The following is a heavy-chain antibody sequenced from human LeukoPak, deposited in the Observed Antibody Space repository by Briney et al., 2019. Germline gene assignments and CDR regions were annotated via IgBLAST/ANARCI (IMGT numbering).Heavy chain of an antibody. Sequence: PSETLSLTCTVSGGSMSADYWCWIRQSPGMGLEWIGYFYYDGSTGYNPSLKSRVTISVDTSKNQFSLKLSSVTAADTAVYYCARVGRWNYGSGSYYYDYYYGMDVWGQGTTVTVSS. D-gene: IGHD3-10*01. CDR1: GGSMSADY. V-gene: IGHV4-59*01. CDR3: ARVGRWNYGSGSYYYDYYYGMDV. CDR2: FYYDGST. J-gene: IGHJ6*02.